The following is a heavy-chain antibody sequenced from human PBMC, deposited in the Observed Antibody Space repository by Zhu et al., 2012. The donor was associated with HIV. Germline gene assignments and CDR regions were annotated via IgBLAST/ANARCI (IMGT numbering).Heavy chain of an antibody. J-gene: IGHJ4*02. V-gene: IGHV4-4*07. CDR2: IYTSGST. CDR3: ARDRPDYGEGYYFDY. Sequence: QVQLQESGPGLVKPSETLSLTCTVSGGSISSYYWSWIRQPAGKGLEWIGRIYTSGSTNYNPSLKSRVTMSVDTSKNQFSLKLSSVTAADTAVYYCARDRPDYGEGYYFDYWGQGTLVTVSS. CDR1: GGSISSYY. D-gene: IGHD4-17*01.